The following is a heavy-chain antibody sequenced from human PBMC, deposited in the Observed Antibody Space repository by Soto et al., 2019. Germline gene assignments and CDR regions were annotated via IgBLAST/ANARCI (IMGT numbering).Heavy chain of an antibody. CDR1: GNSFTSYW. J-gene: IGHJ5*02. V-gene: IGHV5-51*01. CDR2: IDPGDSDT. D-gene: IGHD1-1*01. CDR3: AKQTGTTESWFDP. Sequence: PGESLKISCKGSGNSFTSYWIGWVRQEPRKCREWMGIIDPGDSDTRYSPSFQGQVTISADKSISTAYQQWSSLKASDTAMYYCAKQTGTTESWFDPRGQGTLVTVSS.